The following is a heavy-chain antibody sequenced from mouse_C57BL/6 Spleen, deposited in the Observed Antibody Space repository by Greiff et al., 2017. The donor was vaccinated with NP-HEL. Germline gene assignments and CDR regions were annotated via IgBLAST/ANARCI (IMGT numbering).Heavy chain of an antibody. CDR2: INPSSGYT. D-gene: IGHD2-3*01. CDR3: ARSGDGYPFYYAMDY. Sequence: QVQLQQSGAELARPGASVKMSCKASGYTFTSYTMHWVKQRPGQGLEWIGYINPSSGYTKYNQKFKDKATLTVDKSSSTAYMQLSSLTSEDSAVYYCARSGDGYPFYYAMDYWGQGTSVTVSS. J-gene: IGHJ4*01. CDR1: GYTFTSYT. V-gene: IGHV1-4*01.